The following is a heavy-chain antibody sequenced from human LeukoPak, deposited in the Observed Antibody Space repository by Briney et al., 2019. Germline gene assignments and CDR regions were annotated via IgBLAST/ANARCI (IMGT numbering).Heavy chain of an antibody. J-gene: IGHJ4*02. D-gene: IGHD2-15*01. CDR1: GFTFSSYG. Sequence: GGSLRLSCAASGFTFSSYGMHWVRQAPGKGLEWVAVISYDGSNKYYADSVKGRFTISRDNSKNTLYLQMNSLRAEDTAVYYCAKDLPGGNPLQMSYFDYWGQGTLVTVSS. CDR2: ISYDGSNK. CDR3: AKDLPGGNPLQMSYFDY. V-gene: IGHV3-30*18.